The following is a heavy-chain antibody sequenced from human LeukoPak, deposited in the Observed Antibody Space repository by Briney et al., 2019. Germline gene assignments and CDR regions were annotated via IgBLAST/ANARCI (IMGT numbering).Heavy chain of an antibody. J-gene: IGHJ6*02. D-gene: IGHD6-6*01. CDR1: GYTFTSYY. V-gene: IGHV1-46*01. CDR3: AREELAGRGMDV. Sequence: GASVKVSCKASGYTFTSYYMHWVRQAPGQGLEWMGIINPSGGSTSYAQKFQGRVTMTRDTSTSTVYMELSSLRSDDTAVYYCAREELAGRGMDVWGQGTTVTVSS. CDR2: INPSGGST.